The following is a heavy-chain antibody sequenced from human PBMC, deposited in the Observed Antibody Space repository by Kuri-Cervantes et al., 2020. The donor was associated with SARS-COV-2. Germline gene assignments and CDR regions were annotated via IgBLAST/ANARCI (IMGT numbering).Heavy chain of an antibody. D-gene: IGHD2-8*01. CDR2: IIPIFGTA. CDR1: AGSFSSYA. V-gene: IGHV1-69*06. CDR3: AGVGDSVLMVYAIRGWCDP. Sequence: VQVTCKASAGSFSSYASSRGRQDPGQGLEGRGGIIPIFGTANYAQKFQGRVTIIADKSTSRAYLELSSWRSEDTAGYYCAGVGDSVLMVYAIRGWCDPWGQGTLVTVSS. J-gene: IGHJ5*02.